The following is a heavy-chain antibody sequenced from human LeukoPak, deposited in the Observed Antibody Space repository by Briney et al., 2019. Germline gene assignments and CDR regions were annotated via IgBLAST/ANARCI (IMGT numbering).Heavy chain of an antibody. CDR3: AKGHNWNDRGAFDI. D-gene: IGHD1-1*01. J-gene: IGHJ3*02. CDR1: GFIVSSNY. CDR2: IYSGGST. V-gene: IGHV3-53*01. Sequence: TGGSLRLSCAASGFIVSSNYMSWVRRAPGKGLEWVSSIYSGGSTYYADSVKGRFTISRDSSKNTLYLQMSSLRAEDTAVYYCAKGHNWNDRGAFDIWGQGTMVTVSS.